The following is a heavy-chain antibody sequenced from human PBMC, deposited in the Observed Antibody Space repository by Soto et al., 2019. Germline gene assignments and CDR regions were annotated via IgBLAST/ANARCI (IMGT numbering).Heavy chain of an antibody. V-gene: IGHV4-59*01. J-gene: IGHJ4*02. CDR3: ARENYYALDY. CDR2: INYSGSI. D-gene: IGHD3-10*01. Sequence: PSETLSLTCTVSSGSISSYNWNWVRQPPGKGLEWIGFINYSGSIHYNPSLKSRVTISLDTSKNQFSLKLNSVTAADTAVYYCARENYYALDYWGPGTLVTVSS. CDR1: SGSISSYN.